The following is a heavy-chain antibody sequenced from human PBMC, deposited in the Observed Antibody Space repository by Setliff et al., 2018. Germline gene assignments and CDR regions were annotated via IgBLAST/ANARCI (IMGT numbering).Heavy chain of an antibody. D-gene: IGHD3-10*01. V-gene: IGHV2-70*11. Sequence: SGPYAGEPTQTLTLTCAFSGFSLTASGMCVTWIRQPPGKTLEWLARIDWDDAKYYRTSLKTRLTISKDTSKNQVVLTMTNMDPVDTATYYCARINMVRGVPPHLDYWGQGTLVTVSS. J-gene: IGHJ4*02. CDR2: IDWDDAK. CDR3: ARINMVRGVPPHLDY. CDR1: GFSLTASGMC.